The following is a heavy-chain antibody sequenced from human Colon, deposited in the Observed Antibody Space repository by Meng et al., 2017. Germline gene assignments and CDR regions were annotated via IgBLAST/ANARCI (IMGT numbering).Heavy chain of an antibody. Sequence: GESLKISCAASGFTFSSYAMHWVRQAPGKGLEWVAVISYDGSNKYYADSVKGRFTISRDNSKNTPYLQMNSLRAEDTAVYYCARTPDSSGWYYFDYWGQGTLVTVSS. J-gene: IGHJ4*02. CDR1: GFTFSSYA. D-gene: IGHD6-19*01. V-gene: IGHV3-30*04. CDR2: ISYDGSNK. CDR3: ARTPDSSGWYYFDY.